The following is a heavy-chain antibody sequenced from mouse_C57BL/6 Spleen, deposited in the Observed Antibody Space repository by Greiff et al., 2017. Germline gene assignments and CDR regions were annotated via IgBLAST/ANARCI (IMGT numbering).Heavy chain of an antibody. V-gene: IGHV1-82*01. Sequence: QVQLQQSGPELVKPGASVKISCKASGYAFSSSWMNWVKQRPGKGLEWIGRIYPGDGDTNYNGKFKGKATLTADKSSSTAYMQLSSLTSEDSAVYFCARFCDSYSYSAMDYWGQGTSVTVSS. D-gene: IGHD2-3*01. CDR2: IYPGDGDT. CDR1: GYAFSSSW. CDR3: ARFCDSYSYSAMDY. J-gene: IGHJ4*01.